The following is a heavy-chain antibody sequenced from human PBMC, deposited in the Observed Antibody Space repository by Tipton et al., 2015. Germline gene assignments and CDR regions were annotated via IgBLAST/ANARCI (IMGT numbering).Heavy chain of an antibody. J-gene: IGHJ4*02. CDR2: IFSADSDT. V-gene: IGHV5-51*01. D-gene: IGHD5/OR15-5a*01. CDR3: ARRHVYDYYLDY. Sequence: QLVQSGAEVKKPGESLKISCKGSGYRFTNWWIGWVRQMPGKGLEWMGSIFSADSDTRYSPSFQGQVTISADMSNSSAYLQWSSLKASDSAVYYCARRHVYDYYLDYWGQGTLVIVSS. CDR1: GYRFTNWW.